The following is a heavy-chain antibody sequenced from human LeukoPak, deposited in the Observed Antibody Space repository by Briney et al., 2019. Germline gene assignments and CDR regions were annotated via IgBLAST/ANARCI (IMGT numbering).Heavy chain of an antibody. Sequence: GSLRLSCAASGFTFSTYVMTWVRQAPGKGLEWIGSIYHSGSTYYNPSLKSRVTISVDTSKNQFSLKLSSVTAADTAVYYCARGTSMVRGVSYLQHWGQGTLVTVSS. CDR1: GFTFSTYV. J-gene: IGHJ1*01. CDR2: IYHSGST. CDR3: ARGTSMVRGVSYLQH. D-gene: IGHD3-10*01. V-gene: IGHV4-38-2*01.